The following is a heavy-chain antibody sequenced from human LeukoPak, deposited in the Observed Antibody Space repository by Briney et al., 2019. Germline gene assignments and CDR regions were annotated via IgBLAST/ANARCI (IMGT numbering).Heavy chain of an antibody. J-gene: IGHJ5*02. CDR1: GYSISSGYF. CDR3: ARDSGTTGEVKFDP. CDR2: IYHSGST. Sequence: ASETLSLTCTVSGYSISSGYFWGWIRQPPGKGLEWIGTIYHSGSTYYNPSLKSRVTISLDTSKNQFSLKLSSVTAADTAVYYCARDSGTTGEVKFDPWGQGILVTVSS. V-gene: IGHV4-38-2*02. D-gene: IGHD3-10*01.